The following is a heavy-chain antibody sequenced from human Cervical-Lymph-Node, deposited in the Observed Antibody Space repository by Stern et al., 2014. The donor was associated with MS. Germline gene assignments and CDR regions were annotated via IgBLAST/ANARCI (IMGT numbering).Heavy chain of an antibody. CDR3: ARSDRLWGSFDY. V-gene: IGHV4-31*03. CDR2: ISYIGST. Sequence: QVQLQQWGPGLVKPSQTLSLTCTVSGASISTVGYYWSWIRQHPGKGLEWIAYISYIGSTYYNPSLKSRVSISADTSKSQFSLNLTSVTAADTALYYCARSDRLWGSFDYWGQGTLVAVSS. D-gene: IGHD3-16*01. CDR1: GASISTVGYY. J-gene: IGHJ4*02.